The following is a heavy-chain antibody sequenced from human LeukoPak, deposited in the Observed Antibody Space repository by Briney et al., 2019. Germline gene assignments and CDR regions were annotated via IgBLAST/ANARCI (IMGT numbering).Heavy chain of an antibody. J-gene: IGHJ4*02. CDR1: GFTFSSYV. D-gene: IGHD3-22*01. CDR3: ARGGQSKYDSSGYLNYFDY. CDR2: ISSNGGST. V-gene: IGHV3-64*01. Sequence: GGSLRLSCAASGFTFSSYVMYWVRQAPGKGLEYVSSISSNGGSTYYANSVKGRFTISRDNSKNTLYLQMGRLRAEDMAVYYCARGGQSKYDSSGYLNYFDYWGQGTLVTVSS.